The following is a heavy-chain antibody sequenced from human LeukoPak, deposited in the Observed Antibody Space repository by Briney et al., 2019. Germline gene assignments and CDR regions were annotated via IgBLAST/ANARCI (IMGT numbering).Heavy chain of an antibody. V-gene: IGHV3-21*01. Sequence: PGGSLRLSCAASGFTFSSYSMNWVRQAPGKGLERVSSISSSSSYIYYADSVKGRFTISRDNAKNSLYLQMNSLRAEDTAVYYCARDHSFTVVRGVIDYWGQGTLVTVSS. CDR1: GFTFSSYS. D-gene: IGHD3-10*01. J-gene: IGHJ4*02. CDR2: ISSSSSYI. CDR3: ARDHSFTVVRGVIDY.